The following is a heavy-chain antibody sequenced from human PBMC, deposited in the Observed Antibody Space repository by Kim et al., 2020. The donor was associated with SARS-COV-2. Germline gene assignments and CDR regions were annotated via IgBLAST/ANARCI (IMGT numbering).Heavy chain of an antibody. D-gene: IGHD6-13*01. CDR3: ARDRSIAAAGNNWFDP. CDR1: GGTFSSYA. Sequence: SVKVSCKASGGTFSSYAISWVRQAPGQGLEWMGRIIPILGIANYAQKFQGRVTITADKSTSTAYMELSSLRSEDTAVYYCARDRSIAAAGNNWFDPWGQGTLVTVSS. V-gene: IGHV1-69*04. CDR2: IIPILGIA. J-gene: IGHJ5*02.